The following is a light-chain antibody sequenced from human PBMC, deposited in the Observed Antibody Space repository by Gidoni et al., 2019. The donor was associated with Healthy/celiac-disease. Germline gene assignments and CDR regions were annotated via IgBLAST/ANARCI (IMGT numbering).Light chain of an antibody. Sequence: DIVMTKSPDSLAVSLGERATINCKSSQSVLYSSNNKNYLAWYQQKPGQPPKLLIYWASTRESGVPDLFSGSGSGTDFTLTISSLQAEDVAVYYCQQYYSTPRTVGQGTKVEIK. CDR2: WAS. J-gene: IGKJ1*01. CDR3: QQYYSTPRT. CDR1: QSVLYSSNNKNY. V-gene: IGKV4-1*01.